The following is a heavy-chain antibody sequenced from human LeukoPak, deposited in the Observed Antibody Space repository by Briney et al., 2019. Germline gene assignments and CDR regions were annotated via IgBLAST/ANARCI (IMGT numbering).Heavy chain of an antibody. Sequence: SETLSLTCTVSGYSISSGHYWGWIRQPPGKGLEWIGSIYRSGSTYYNPSLKSRVTISVDTSKNHFSLKLSSVTAADTAVYYCARVEGEAFDIWGRGTMVTVSS. CDR2: IYRSGST. CDR1: GYSISSGHY. J-gene: IGHJ3*02. V-gene: IGHV4-38-2*02. CDR3: ARVEGEAFDI. D-gene: IGHD3-16*01.